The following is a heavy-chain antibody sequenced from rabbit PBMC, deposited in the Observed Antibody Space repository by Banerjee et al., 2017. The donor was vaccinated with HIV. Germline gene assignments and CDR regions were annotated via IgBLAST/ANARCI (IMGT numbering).Heavy chain of an antibody. J-gene: IGHJ4*01. CDR1: GFSLSNNYV. CDR3: ARDVHDGSVYYDL. Sequence: QSLQESGGGLFQPGGSLALTCKASGFSLSNNYVMCWVRQAPGKGLEWIGCINTGSGWTGYATWAKGRFTISKTSSTTVTLQMTSLTAADTATYFCARDVHDGSVYYDLWGPGTLVTVS. D-gene: IGHD8-1*01. V-gene: IGHV1S40*01. CDR2: INTGSGWT.